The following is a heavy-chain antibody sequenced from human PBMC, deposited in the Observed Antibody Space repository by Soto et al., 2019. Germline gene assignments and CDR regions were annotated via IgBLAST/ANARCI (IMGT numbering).Heavy chain of an antibody. CDR1: VFTFSIYA. CDR2: ISGSGGST. J-gene: IGHJ5*02. V-gene: IGHV3-23*01. Sequence: PGGSLRVCCAPSVFTFSIYAMNWVRQAPGNGLEWVSAISGSGGSTYYADSVKGRFTISRDNAKNTLYLQMKSLRAEDTAVYYCAKDGSCSGGSCYSWFDPWGQGTMVTVSS. D-gene: IGHD2-15*01. CDR3: AKDGSCSGGSCYSWFDP.